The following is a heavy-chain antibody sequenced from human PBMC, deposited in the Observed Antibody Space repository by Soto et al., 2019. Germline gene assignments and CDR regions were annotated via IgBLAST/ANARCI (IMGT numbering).Heavy chain of an antibody. J-gene: IGHJ4*02. Sequence: SETLSLTCTVSGGSISSYYWSWIRQPPGKGLEWIGYIYYRGSTNYNPSLKSRVTISVDTSKNQFSLKLSSVTAADTAVYYCARMNYYDTSGYPFDYWGQGMMVTVSS. V-gene: IGHV4-59*01. CDR3: ARMNYYDTSGYPFDY. CDR2: IYYRGST. D-gene: IGHD3-22*01. CDR1: GGSISSYY.